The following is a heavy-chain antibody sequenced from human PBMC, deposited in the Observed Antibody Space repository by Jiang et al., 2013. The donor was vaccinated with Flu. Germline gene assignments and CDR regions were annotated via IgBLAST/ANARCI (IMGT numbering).Heavy chain of an antibody. Sequence: GSGLVKPSETLSLTCTVSGGSITTYYWTWIRQPPGKGLEWLGYIHHSGSANYNPSLKSRVTISVDTSKNQFSLKLSSVTASDTAVYYCARDLVGYCGADCSSYWGQGTLVTVSS. D-gene: IGHD2-21*02. CDR3: ARDLVGYCGADCSSY. CDR1: GGSITTYY. V-gene: IGHV4-59*01. CDR2: IHHSGSA. J-gene: IGHJ4*02.